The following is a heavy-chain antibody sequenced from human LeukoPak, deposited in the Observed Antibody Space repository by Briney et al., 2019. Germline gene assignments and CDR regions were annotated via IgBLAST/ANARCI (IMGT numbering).Heavy chain of an antibody. Sequence: PSETLSLTCTVSGGSISSSSYYWGWIRQPPGKGLEWIGSIYYSGSTYYNPSLKSRVTISVDTSKNQFSLKLSSVTAADTAVYYCARDTTPMVAFDIWGQGTMVTVSS. CDR1: GGSISSSSYY. CDR3: ARDTTPMVAFDI. CDR2: IYYSGST. V-gene: IGHV4-39*07. J-gene: IGHJ3*02. D-gene: IGHD3-10*01.